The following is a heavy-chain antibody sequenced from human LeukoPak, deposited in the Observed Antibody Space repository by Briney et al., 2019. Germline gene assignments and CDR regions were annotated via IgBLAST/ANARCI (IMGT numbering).Heavy chain of an antibody. CDR3: ARDQRVDQGVYYYYYGMDV. V-gene: IGHV3-7*05. CDR2: IKQDGSEK. D-gene: IGHD5-12*01. Sequence: PGGSLRLSCAASGFTFSSYWMSWVRQAPGKGLEWVANIKQDGSEKYYVDSVKGRFTISRDNAKNSLYLQMNSLRAEETAAYYCARDQRVDQGVYYYYYGMDVWGQGTTVTVSS. J-gene: IGHJ6*02. CDR1: GFTFSSYW.